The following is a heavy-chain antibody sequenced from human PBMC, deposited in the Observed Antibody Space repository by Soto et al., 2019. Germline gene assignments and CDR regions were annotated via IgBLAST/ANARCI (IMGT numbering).Heavy chain of an antibody. D-gene: IGHD3-10*01. J-gene: IGHJ6*02. CDR3: DRRGARGSYYGMDV. CDR1: GFTCSDHY. CDR2: TRNKANSYTT. Sequence: EVQLVESGGGLVQPGGSLRLSCAASGFTCSDHYMDWVRQAPGKGLEWVGRTRNKANSYTTEYAASVKGRFTISRDDSKNSLYLQMNSLKTEDTAVYYCDRRGARGSYYGMDVWGQGTTVTVSS. V-gene: IGHV3-72*01.